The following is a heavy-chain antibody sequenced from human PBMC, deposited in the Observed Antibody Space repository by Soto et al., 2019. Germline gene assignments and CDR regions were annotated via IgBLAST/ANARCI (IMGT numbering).Heavy chain of an antibody. CDR2: ISYDGSNK. CDR1: GFTFSSYG. D-gene: IGHD1-26*01. V-gene: IGHV3-30*18. Sequence: GGSLRLSCAASGFTFSSYGMHWVRQAPGKGLEWVAVISYDGSNKYYADSVKGRFTISGDNSKNTLYLQMNSLRAEDTAVYYCAKDLKYVGHFYYYYYGMDVCGQGTTVTVSS. J-gene: IGHJ6*02. CDR3: AKDLKYVGHFYYYYYGMDV.